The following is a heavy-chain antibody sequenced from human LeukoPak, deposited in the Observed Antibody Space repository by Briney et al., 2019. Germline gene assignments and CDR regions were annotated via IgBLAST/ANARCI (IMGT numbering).Heavy chain of an antibody. CDR1: GGSISSYY. Sequence: SETLSLTCTVSGGSISSYYWSWIRQPPGKGLEWIGYIYSSGSTNYNPSLKSRVTISVATSKHQFSLKVSSVTAADTAVYYCARHFYGSGSYRAYGMDVWGQGTTVTVSS. V-gene: IGHV4-59*08. CDR3: ARHFYGSGSYRAYGMDV. J-gene: IGHJ6*02. CDR2: IYSSGST. D-gene: IGHD3-10*01.